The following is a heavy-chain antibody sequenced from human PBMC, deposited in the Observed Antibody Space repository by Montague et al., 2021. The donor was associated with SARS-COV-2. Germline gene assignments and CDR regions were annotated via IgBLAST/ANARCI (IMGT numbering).Heavy chain of an antibody. CDR1: GGSIASSSYY. CDR3: ATPPPGYCSSTSCYDDYYYYGMDV. CDR2: IYYSGST. D-gene: IGHD2-2*01. Sequence: SETLSLTCTVSGGSIASSSYYWVWIRQPPGKELEWFWSIYYSGSTYYNPSLKSRVTISVDTSKNQFSLKLSSVTAADTAVYYCATPPPGYCSSTSCYDDYYYYGMDVWGQGTTVTVSS. V-gene: IGHV4-39*01. J-gene: IGHJ6*02.